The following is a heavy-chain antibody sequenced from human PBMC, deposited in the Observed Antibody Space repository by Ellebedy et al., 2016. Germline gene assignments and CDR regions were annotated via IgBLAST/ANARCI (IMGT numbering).Heavy chain of an antibody. V-gene: IGHV3-7*03. CDR2: IKQDGSEK. D-gene: IGHD1-7*01. CDR3: ARDWNYVFHP. Sequence: GESLKISCAASGFTFSNYWMSWVRQAPGKGLEWVANIKQDGSEKYYVDSVKGRFTMSRDNAKNSMYLQMNSLRAEDTAVYYCARDWNYVFHPWGQGSLVTVSS. CDR1: GFTFSNYW. J-gene: IGHJ5*02.